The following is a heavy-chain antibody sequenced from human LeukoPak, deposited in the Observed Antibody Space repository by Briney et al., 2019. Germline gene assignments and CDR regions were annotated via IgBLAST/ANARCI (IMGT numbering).Heavy chain of an antibody. V-gene: IGHV4-61*02. J-gene: IGHJ4*02. Sequence: SETLSLTCTVSGGSISSGTYYWSWIRQPAGKGLEWIGRIYISGSTNYNPSLKSRVTISVDTSKNQFSLKLSSVTAADTAVYYCAGERGEEYSSGWYKRNYFDNWGQGIRVTVSS. CDR2: IYISGST. D-gene: IGHD6-19*01. CDR3: AGERGEEYSSGWYKRNYFDN. CDR1: GGSISSGTYY.